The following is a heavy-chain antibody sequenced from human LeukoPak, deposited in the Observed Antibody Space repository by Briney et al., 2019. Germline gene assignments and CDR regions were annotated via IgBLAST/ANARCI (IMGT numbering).Heavy chain of an antibody. CDR3: ATDGGIVVAGTA. J-gene: IGHJ5*02. CDR1: GYTLTGLS. V-gene: IGHV1-24*01. CDR2: FDPEDGET. Sequence: GASVKVCCKVSGYTLTGLSMHWVRQAPGKGLEWMGGFDPEDGETIYAQKFQGRVTMTEDTSTDTAYMELSSLRSEDTAVYYCATDGGIVVAGTAWGQGTLVTVSS. D-gene: IGHD6-19*01.